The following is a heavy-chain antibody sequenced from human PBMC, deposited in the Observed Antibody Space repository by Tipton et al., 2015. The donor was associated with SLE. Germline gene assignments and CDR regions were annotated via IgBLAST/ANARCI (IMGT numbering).Heavy chain of an antibody. CDR3: ARSLSQPYCSPPRCPFSSFYFYTDV. Sequence: TLSLTCSVTGYSISSGYYWSWIRQPPGKGLEWIGYIYYSGSTNYNPSLKSRVTISADPSMNQFSLKLSSVTAADTAVYYCARSLSQPYCSPPRCPFSSFYFYTDVWGKGTTVSVSS. V-gene: IGHV4-38-2*02. D-gene: IGHD2-15*01. CDR1: GYSISSGYY. J-gene: IGHJ6*03. CDR2: IYYSGST.